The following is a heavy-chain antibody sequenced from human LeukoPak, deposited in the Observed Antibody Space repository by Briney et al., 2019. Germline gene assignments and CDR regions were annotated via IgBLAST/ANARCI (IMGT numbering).Heavy chain of an antibody. CDR1: GGSISSSSYY. CDR2: IYYSGST. J-gene: IGHJ4*02. CDR3: ARGAGWYNY. Sequence: PPETLSLTCTVSGGSISSSSYYWGWIRQPPGKGLEWIGSIYYSGSTYYNPSLKSRVTISIDTSKKQFSLKVSSVTAADTAVYYCARGAGWYNYWGQGTLVTVSS. D-gene: IGHD6-19*01. V-gene: IGHV4-39*07.